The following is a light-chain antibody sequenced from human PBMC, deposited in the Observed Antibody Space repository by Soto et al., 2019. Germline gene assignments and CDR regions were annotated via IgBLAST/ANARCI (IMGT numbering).Light chain of an antibody. J-gene: IGLJ1*01. CDR1: SSDIGDDNY. CDR2: EVS. V-gene: IGLV2-8*01. Sequence: QSALTQPPSASGSPGQSVTISCTGTSSDIGDDNYVSWYQQHPGKAPKLMIYEVSKRPSGVPDRFSGSKSGNTASLTVSGVQAEDEADYYCSSYAGSLYVFGTGTKVTVL. CDR3: SSYAGSLYV.